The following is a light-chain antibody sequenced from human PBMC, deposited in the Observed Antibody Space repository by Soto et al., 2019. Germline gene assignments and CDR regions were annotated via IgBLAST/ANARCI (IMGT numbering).Light chain of an antibody. CDR3: CSYAGSSTFYV. Sequence: QSVLTQPASVSGSPGQSITISCTGTSSDVGSYNLVSWYQQHPGKAPKLMIYEVSKRPSGVSNRFSGSKSGNTASLTISGLQVGVEVDYSCCSYAGSSTFYVFGPGTKFTV. V-gene: IGLV2-23*02. CDR2: EVS. CDR1: SSDVGSYNL. J-gene: IGLJ1*01.